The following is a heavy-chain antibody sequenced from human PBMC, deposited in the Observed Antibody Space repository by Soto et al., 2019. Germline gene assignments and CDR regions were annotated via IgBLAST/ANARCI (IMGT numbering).Heavy chain of an antibody. V-gene: IGHV3-9*01. CDR1: GFTFGDYA. CDR2: ISWNSGSI. CDR3: TTVFEY. J-gene: IGHJ4*02. Sequence: GGSLRLSCAASGFTFGDYAMQWVRQAPGKGLEWVSAISWNSGSIDYADSVKGRFTISRDNAENTLYLQMNSLRAEDTAVYYCTTVFEYWGQGTPVTVSS.